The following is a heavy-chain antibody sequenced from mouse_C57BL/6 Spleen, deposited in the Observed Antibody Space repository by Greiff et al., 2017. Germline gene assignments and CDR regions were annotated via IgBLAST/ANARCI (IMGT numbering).Heavy chain of an antibody. J-gene: IGHJ1*03. CDR2: IRSKSNNYAT. CDR3: VRGYPPYFDV. Sequence: EVQGVESGGGLVQPKGSLKLSCAASGFSFNTYAMNWVRQAPGKGLEWVARIRSKSNNYATYYADSVKDRFTISRDDSESMLYLQMNNLKTEDTAMYYCVRGYPPYFDVWGTGTTVTVSS. CDR1: GFSFNTYA. V-gene: IGHV10-1*01.